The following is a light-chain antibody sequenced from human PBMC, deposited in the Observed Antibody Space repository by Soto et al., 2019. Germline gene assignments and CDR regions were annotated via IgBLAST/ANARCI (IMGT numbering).Light chain of an antibody. J-gene: IGKJ3*01. CDR2: GAS. V-gene: IGKV3-20*01. CDR1: QRVSSGY. CDR3: QQYGSSPQS. Sequence: EIVLTQSPGTLSLSPGERATLSCRASQRVSSGYLAWYQQKPGQAPRLLIYGASSRATGIPDRFSGSGSGTDFTLTISRLEPEDFVVYYCQQYGSSPQSFGPGTKVDIK.